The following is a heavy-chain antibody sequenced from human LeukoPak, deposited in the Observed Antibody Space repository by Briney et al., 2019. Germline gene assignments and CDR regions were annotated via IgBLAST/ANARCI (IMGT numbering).Heavy chain of an antibody. D-gene: IGHD3-3*01. Sequence: ASVKVSCKASGYTFTGYYMHWVRQAPGQGPEWMGWINPNSGGTNYAQKFQGRVTMTRDTSISTAYMELSRLRSDDTAVYYCARDPERVGSYDFWSGYGYNWFDPWGQGTLVTVSS. J-gene: IGHJ5*02. CDR3: ARDPERVGSYDFWSGYGYNWFDP. CDR2: INPNSGGT. CDR1: GYTFTGYY. V-gene: IGHV1-2*02.